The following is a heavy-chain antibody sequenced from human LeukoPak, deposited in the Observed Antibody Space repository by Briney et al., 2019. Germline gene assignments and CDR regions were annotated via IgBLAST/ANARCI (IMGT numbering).Heavy chain of an antibody. V-gene: IGHV4-34*01. Sequence: SETLSLTCAVYGGSFSGYYWSWIRQPPGKGLEWIGEINHSGSTNYNPSLKSRVTISVDTSKDQFSLKLSSVTAADTAVYYCARVMYSSGWYGGKIFDYWGQGTLVTVSS. J-gene: IGHJ4*02. CDR3: ARVMYSSGWYGGKIFDY. CDR1: GGSFSGYY. D-gene: IGHD6-19*01. CDR2: INHSGST.